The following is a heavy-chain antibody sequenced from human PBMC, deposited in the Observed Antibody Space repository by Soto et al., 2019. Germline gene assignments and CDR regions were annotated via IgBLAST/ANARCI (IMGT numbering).Heavy chain of an antibody. CDR2: IIGSGDTT. CDR1: GFTFSNFA. J-gene: IGHJ6*01. CDR3: AKEGGYSFGPGNYYGMDV. Sequence: GGSLRLSCAASGFTFSNFAMSWVRQAPGKGLEWVSGIIGSGDTTYYADSVKGRFTISRDKSKTTLYLQMNSLRAEDTAMYYCAKEGGYSFGPGNYYGMDVWGQGTTVTVSS. D-gene: IGHD5-18*01. V-gene: IGHV3-23*01.